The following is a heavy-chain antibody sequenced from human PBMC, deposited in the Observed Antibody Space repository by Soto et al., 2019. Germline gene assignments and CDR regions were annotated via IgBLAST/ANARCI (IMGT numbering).Heavy chain of an antibody. CDR2: ISGSGGST. J-gene: IGHJ6*03. D-gene: IGHD3-10*01. CDR3: AKVLWFGELSLYYYYMDV. V-gene: IGHV3-23*01. Sequence: GGSLRLSCAASGFTFSSYAMNWVRQAPGKGLEWVSAISGSGGSTYYADSVKGRFTISRDNSKNTLYLQMNSLRAEDTAVYYCAKVLWFGELSLYYYYMDVWGKGTTVTVSS. CDR1: GFTFSSYA.